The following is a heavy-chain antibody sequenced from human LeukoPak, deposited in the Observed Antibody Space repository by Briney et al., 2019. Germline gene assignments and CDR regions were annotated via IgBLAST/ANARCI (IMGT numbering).Heavy chain of an antibody. CDR3: ARLDTAMARYGMDV. Sequence: PSETLSLTCTVSGGSVSSGSYYWSWIRQPPGKGLEWIGYIYYSGSTNYNPSLKSRVTISVDTSKNQFSLKLSPVTAADTAVYYCARLDTAMARYGMDVWGQGTTVTVSS. J-gene: IGHJ6*02. CDR1: GGSVSSGSYY. CDR2: IYYSGST. V-gene: IGHV4-61*01. D-gene: IGHD5-18*01.